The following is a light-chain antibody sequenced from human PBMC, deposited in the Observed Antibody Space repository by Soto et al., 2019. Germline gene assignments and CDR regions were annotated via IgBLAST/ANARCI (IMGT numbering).Light chain of an antibody. CDR3: SSCARSNNLV. Sequence: QSALTQPPSASGSPGQSVTISCTGTSSDVGAYNYVSWYQQHPGKAPKLMIYEVSKRPSGVPDRFYGSKSGNTASLTVSGLQAEDEADYYCSSCARSNNLVFGGGTKLTVL. J-gene: IGLJ2*01. CDR1: SSDVGAYNY. CDR2: EVS. V-gene: IGLV2-8*01.